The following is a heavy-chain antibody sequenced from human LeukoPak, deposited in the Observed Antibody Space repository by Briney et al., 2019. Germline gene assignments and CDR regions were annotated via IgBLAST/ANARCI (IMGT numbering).Heavy chain of an antibody. D-gene: IGHD2-15*01. Sequence: PGGSLRLSCAASGFTFSSYGMHWVRQAPGKGLEWVAVIWYDGSNKYYADSVKGRFTISRDNSKNTLYLQMNSLRAEDTAVYYCARDPPYCSGGSCYFPYWGQGTLVTVSS. CDR1: GFTFSSYG. CDR2: IWYDGSNK. J-gene: IGHJ4*02. V-gene: IGHV3-33*01. CDR3: ARDPPYCSGGSCYFPY.